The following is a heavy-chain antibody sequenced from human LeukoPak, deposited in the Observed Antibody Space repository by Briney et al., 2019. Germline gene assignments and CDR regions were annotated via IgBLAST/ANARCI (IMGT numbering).Heavy chain of an antibody. J-gene: IGHJ5*02. CDR1: GGAFSGYY. CDR3: ARAPGYSSSSGGLDP. Sequence: SETLSLTCAVYGGAFSGYYWSWIRQPPGKGLEWIGEINHSGSTNYNPSLKSRVTISVDTSKNQFSLKLSSVTAADTAVYYCARAPGYSSSSGGLDPWGQGTLVTVSS. D-gene: IGHD6-6*01. CDR2: INHSGST. V-gene: IGHV4-34*01.